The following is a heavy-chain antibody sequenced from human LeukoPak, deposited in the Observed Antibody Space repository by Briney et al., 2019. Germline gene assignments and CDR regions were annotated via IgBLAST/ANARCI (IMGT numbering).Heavy chain of an antibody. CDR2: IYYSGST. D-gene: IGHD3-10*01. J-gene: IGHJ4*02. CDR3: ARTYYYGSGTYFDY. V-gene: IGHV4-39*07. Sequence: PSETLSLTCTVSGGSITSSSYFWGWIRQPPGKGLEWIGSIYYSGSTYYNPSLKSRVTISVDTSKNQFSLKLSSVTAADTAVYYCARTYYYGSGTYFDYWGQGTLVTVSS. CDR1: GGSITSSSYF.